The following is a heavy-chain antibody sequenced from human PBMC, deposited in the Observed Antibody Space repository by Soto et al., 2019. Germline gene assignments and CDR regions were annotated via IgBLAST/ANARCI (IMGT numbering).Heavy chain of an antibody. Sequence: ASVKVSCKASGYTFTNYGISWVRQAPGQGLEWMGWISPYNGNTNYAQKLQGRVTMTTDTSTSTAYMELRSLRSDDTAMYYCARDISGLLGFIADFWGKGTLVTVSS. J-gene: IGHJ4*02. V-gene: IGHV1-18*01. CDR1: GYTFTNYG. CDR2: ISPYNGNT. D-gene: IGHD3-22*01. CDR3: ARDISGLLGFIADF.